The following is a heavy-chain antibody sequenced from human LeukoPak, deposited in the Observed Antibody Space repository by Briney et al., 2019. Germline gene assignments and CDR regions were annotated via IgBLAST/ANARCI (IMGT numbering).Heavy chain of an antibody. J-gene: IGHJ3*02. D-gene: IGHD3-3*01. CDR1: GFTFSSYA. CDR2: ISYDGSNK. Sequence: GGSLRLSCAASGFTFSSYAMHWVRQAPGKGLEWVAVISYDGSNKYYADSVKGRFTISRDNSKNTLYLQMNSLRAEDTAVYYCARPLRTYYDPLGGIDIWGQGTMVTVSS. V-gene: IGHV3-30-3*01. CDR3: ARPLRTYYDPLGGIDI.